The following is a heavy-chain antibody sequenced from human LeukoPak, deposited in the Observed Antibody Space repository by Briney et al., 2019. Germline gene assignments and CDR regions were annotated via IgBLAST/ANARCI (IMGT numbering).Heavy chain of an antibody. CDR2: IRFDGSHK. Sequence: QPGGSLRLSCATSGFTFSSYGMHWVRKAPGKGLEWVAFIRFDGSHKYYADYVKGRFIMSRDNSKNTLYLLMNSLRDEDTAVYYCARDQAEWLVSPEAFDIWGQGTMVTVSS. CDR3: ARDQAEWLVSPEAFDI. J-gene: IGHJ3*02. CDR1: GFTFSSYG. D-gene: IGHD6-19*01. V-gene: IGHV3-30*02.